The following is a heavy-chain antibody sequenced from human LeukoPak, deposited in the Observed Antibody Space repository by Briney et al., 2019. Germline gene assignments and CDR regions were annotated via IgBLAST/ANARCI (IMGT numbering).Heavy chain of an antibody. V-gene: IGHV3-49*04. CDR2: IRSRAYGEAT. CDR3: TRVEEAFLVWPHSMPLFAH. CDR1: GFTFGDFA. D-gene: IGHD3-3*01. J-gene: IGHJ4*02. Sequence: GGSLSLSCSTFGFTFGDFAMSWVRQAPGKGLEWVGFIRSRAYGEATEYAAAVKGRFTISRDDSKTIAHLQMNSLKSDDTAVYYCTRVEEAFLVWPHSMPLFAHWGQGALVTVSS.